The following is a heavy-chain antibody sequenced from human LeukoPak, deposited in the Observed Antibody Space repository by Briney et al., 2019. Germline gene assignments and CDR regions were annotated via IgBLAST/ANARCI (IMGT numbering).Heavy chain of an antibody. D-gene: IGHD3-3*01. CDR2: IYHSGST. CDR1: GYSISSGYY. J-gene: IGHJ3*02. Sequence: SETLSLTCTVSGYSISSGYYWGWIRQPPGKGLEWIGSIYHSGSTYYNPSLKSRVTISVDTSKNQFSLKLSSVTAADTAVYYCARGGTIFGVVGNDIWGQGTMVTVSS. CDR3: ARGGTIFGVVGNDI. V-gene: IGHV4-38-2*02.